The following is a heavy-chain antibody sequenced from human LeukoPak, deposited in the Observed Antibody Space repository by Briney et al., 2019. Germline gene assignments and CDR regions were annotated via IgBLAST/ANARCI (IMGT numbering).Heavy chain of an antibody. D-gene: IGHD5-24*01. CDR3: ARPVEMSAYFQH. CDR2: IYYTGST. Sequence: SETLSLTCAVYGGSLTGYWWDWIRQIPGKGLEWIGSIYYTGSTHNNPSLKSRVTLSVDPSKNQFSLRLSSVTAADTAVYFCARPVEMSAYFQHWGQGTLVSVSS. J-gene: IGHJ1*01. V-gene: IGHV4-34*01. CDR1: GGSLTGYW.